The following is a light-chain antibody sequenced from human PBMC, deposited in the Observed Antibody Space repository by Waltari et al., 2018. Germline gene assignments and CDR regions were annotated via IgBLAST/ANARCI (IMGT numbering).Light chain of an antibody. Sequence: QSVLTQPPSASGTPGQRVTISCSASSSNIGRNPVNWYQQLPGTAPKLLIHSNNQRPSGVPDRFSVSKSGTSASLAISGLQSEDEADYYCATWDASLTGWVFGGGTKLTVL. CDR2: SNN. CDR1: SSNIGRNP. CDR3: ATWDASLTGWV. J-gene: IGLJ2*01. V-gene: IGLV1-44*01.